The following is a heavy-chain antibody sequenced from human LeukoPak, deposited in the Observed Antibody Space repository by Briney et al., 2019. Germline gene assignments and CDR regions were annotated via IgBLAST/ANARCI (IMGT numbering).Heavy chain of an antibody. D-gene: IGHD3-10*01. J-gene: IGHJ5*02. CDR3: ASYGSGSYRFDP. V-gene: IGHV4-34*09. CDR1: GGSFSGYY. Sequence: SETLSLTCAVYGGSFSGYYWGWIRQPPGKGLEWIGEINHSGSTYYNPSLKSRVIISVDTSKNQFSLKLNSVTAADTAVYYCASYGSGSYRFDPWGQGTLVTVSS. CDR2: INHSGST.